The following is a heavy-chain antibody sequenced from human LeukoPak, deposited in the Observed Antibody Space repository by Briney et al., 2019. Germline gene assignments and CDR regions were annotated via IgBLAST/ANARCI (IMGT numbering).Heavy chain of an antibody. CDR2: IKQDGSET. V-gene: IGHV3-7*03. J-gene: IGHJ4*02. CDR3: ARDGPYDSSGYYFSY. D-gene: IGHD3-22*01. Sequence: GRSLRLSCAASGFTFSSYWMSWVRQAPGKGLEWVANIKQDGSETYYVDSVKGRFTISRDNAKNSLYLQMNSLRAEDTAVYYCARDGPYDSSGYYFSYWGQGTLVTVSS. CDR1: GFTFSSYW.